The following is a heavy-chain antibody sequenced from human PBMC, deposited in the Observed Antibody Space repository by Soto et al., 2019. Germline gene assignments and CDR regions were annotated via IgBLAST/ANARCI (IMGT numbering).Heavy chain of an antibody. CDR1: GYTFTSYG. V-gene: IGHV1-18*01. J-gene: IGHJ6*03. D-gene: IGHD6-19*01. CDR3: ARDRYSSGYYYYYYMDV. Sequence: ASVKVSCKASGYTFTSYGISWVRQAPGQGLEWMGWISAYNGNTNYAQKLQGRVTMTTDTSTGTAYMELRSLRSDDTAVYYCARDRYSSGYYYYYYMDVWGKGTTVTVSS. CDR2: ISAYNGNT.